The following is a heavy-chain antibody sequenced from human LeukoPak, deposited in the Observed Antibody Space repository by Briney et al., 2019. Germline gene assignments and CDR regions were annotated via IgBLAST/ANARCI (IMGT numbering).Heavy chain of an antibody. J-gene: IGHJ6*02. Sequence: GGSLRLSCAASGFTFSSYAMSWVRQAPGKGLEWVSAISGSGGSTYYADSVKGRFTISRDNSKNTLYLQMNSLRAEDTAVYYCARSPVGSYGMDVWGQGTTVTVSS. D-gene: IGHD1-26*01. CDR2: ISGSGGST. V-gene: IGHV3-23*01. CDR3: ARSPVGSYGMDV. CDR1: GFTFSSYA.